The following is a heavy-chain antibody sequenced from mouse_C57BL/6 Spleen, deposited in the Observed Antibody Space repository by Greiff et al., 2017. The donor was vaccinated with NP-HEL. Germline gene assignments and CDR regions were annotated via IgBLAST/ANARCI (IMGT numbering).Heavy chain of an antibody. CDR3: TRYRELGLGGSYYFDY. D-gene: IGHD4-1*01. J-gene: IGHJ2*01. CDR1: GFTFSSYA. Sequence: EVNVVESGEGLVKPGGSLKLSCAASGFTFSSYAMSWVRQTPEKRLEWVAYISSGGDYIYYADTVKGRFTISRDNARNTLYLQMSSLKSEDTAMYYCTRYRELGLGGSYYFDYWGQGTTLTVSS. CDR2: ISSGGDYI. V-gene: IGHV5-9-1*02.